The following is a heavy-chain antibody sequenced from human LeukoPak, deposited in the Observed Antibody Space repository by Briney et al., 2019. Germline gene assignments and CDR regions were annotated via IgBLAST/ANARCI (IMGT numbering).Heavy chain of an antibody. CDR2: ISSSGSTI. CDR1: GFTLSSYE. V-gene: IGHV3-48*03. Sequence: PGGSLRLSCAASGFTLSSYEMNWVRQAPGKGLEWVSYISSSGSTIYYADSVKGRFTISRDNAKNSLYLQMNSLRAEDTAVYYCARGGSSSWFVTHAFDIWGQRTMVTVSS. J-gene: IGHJ3*02. CDR3: ARGGSSSWFVTHAFDI. D-gene: IGHD6-13*01.